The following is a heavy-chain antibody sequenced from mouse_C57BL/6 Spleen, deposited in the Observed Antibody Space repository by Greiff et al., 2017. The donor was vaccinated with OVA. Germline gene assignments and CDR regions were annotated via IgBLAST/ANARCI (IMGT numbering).Heavy chain of an antibody. V-gene: IGHV1-54*01. CDR1: GYAFTNYL. Sequence: QVQLQQSGAELVRPGTSVKLSCKASGYAFTNYLIEWVKQRPGQGLEWIGVINPGSGGTNYNEKFKGKATLTADKSSSTAYMQLSSLTSEDSAVYFCARRGVGPFDYWGQGTTLTVSS. D-gene: IGHD4-1*01. J-gene: IGHJ2*01. CDR3: ARRGVGPFDY. CDR2: INPGSGGT.